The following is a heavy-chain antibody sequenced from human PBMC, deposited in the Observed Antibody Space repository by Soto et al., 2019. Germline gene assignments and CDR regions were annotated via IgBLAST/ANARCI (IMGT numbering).Heavy chain of an antibody. CDR3: AREEGITIFGVAPGAFDI. V-gene: IGHV4-4*02. D-gene: IGHD3-3*01. CDR2: IYHSGST. Sequence: PSETLSLTCAVSGGSTSSSNWWSWVRQPPGKGLEWIGEIYHSGSTNYNPSLKSRVTISVDKSKNQFSLKLSSVTAADTAVYYCAREEGITIFGVAPGAFDIWGQGTMVTVSS. J-gene: IGHJ3*02. CDR1: GGSTSSSNW.